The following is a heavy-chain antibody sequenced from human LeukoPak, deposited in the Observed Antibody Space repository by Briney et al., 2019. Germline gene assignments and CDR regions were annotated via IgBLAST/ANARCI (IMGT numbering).Heavy chain of an antibody. CDR2: ISGSGGST. D-gene: IGHD6-13*01. V-gene: IGHV3-23*01. CDR3: AKDGQRSSTFDY. Sequence: QSGGSLRLSCAASGFTFSSYAMNWVRQAPGKGLEWVSSISGSGGSTYYADSVKGRFTISRDNSKNTLYLQMNSLRAEDTAVYYCAKDGQRSSTFDYWGQGTLVTVSS. J-gene: IGHJ4*02. CDR1: GFTFSSYA.